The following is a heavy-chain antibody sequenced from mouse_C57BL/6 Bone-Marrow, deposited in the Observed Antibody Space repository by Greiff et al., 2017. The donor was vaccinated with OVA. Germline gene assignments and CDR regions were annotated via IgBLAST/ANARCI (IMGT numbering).Heavy chain of an antibody. CDR1: GYAFSSSW. D-gene: IGHD3-1*01. J-gene: IGHJ4*01. Sequence: VQLQQSGPELVKPGASVKISCTASGYAFSSSWMNWVKQRPGKGLEWIGRIYPGDGDTNYTGKFKGKATLTADNSSSTAYMQLSSLTSEDSAVYFCGASHSYYAMDYWGQGTSVTVSS. CDR3: GASHSYYAMDY. CDR2: IYPGDGDT. V-gene: IGHV1-82*01.